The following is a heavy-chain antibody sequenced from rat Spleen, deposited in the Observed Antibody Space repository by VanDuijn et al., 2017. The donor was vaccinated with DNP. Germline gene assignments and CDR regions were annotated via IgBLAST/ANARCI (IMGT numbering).Heavy chain of an antibody. V-gene: IGHV1-43*01. CDR3: ASGYGGYMTY. Sequence: QVQLQQSGAELAKPDSSVKISCKASGYTFASYYITWIKQTTGQGLEYIGYINVGSGGTNYNEKFKDRATLTVDKSSSTAFMQLSSLTPDDSAVYYCASGYGGYMTYWGQGTLVTVSS. CDR2: INVGSGGT. J-gene: IGHJ3*01. CDR1: GYTFASYY. D-gene: IGHD1-11*01.